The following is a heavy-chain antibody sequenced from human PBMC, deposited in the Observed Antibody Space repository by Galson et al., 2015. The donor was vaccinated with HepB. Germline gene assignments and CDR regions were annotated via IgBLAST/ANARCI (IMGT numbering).Heavy chain of an antibody. D-gene: IGHD6-13*01. V-gene: IGHV1-2*02. J-gene: IGHJ6*02. Sequence: SVKVSCKASGYNFIGYYIHWVRQAPGEGLEWMGWINLKSSGTKYAQKFQGRVTMSGDTSISTAYMELRSLRSDDTGVYYCARAEYTSSGNFYYYGMDVWGQGTTVTVSS. CDR1: GYNFIGYY. CDR3: ARAEYTSSGNFYYYGMDV. CDR2: INLKSSGT.